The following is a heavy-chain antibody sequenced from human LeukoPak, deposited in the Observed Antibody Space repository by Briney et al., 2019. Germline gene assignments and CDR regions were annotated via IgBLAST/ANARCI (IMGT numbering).Heavy chain of an antibody. Sequence: SLRLSCAASGFTFDDYAMRWVRQAPGKGLEWVSGISWNSGSIGYADSVKGRFTISRDNAKNSLYLQMNSLRAEDTALYYCAKGPIAAAGTGPLYYFDYWGQGTLVTVSS. CDR3: AKGPIAAAGTGPLYYFDY. CDR1: GFTFDDYA. J-gene: IGHJ4*02. D-gene: IGHD6-13*01. CDR2: ISWNSGSI. V-gene: IGHV3-9*01.